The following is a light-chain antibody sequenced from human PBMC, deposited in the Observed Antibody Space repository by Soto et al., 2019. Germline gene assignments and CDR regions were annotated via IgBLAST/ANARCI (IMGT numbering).Light chain of an antibody. CDR2: LNSDGSH. J-gene: IGLJ3*02. CDR3: QTWGTGYWV. Sequence: QLVLTQSPSASASLGASVKLTCTLNSGLATYAIAWHQQQPEKGPRYLMKLNSDGSHSKGDGIPDRFSGSSSGAERYLTISSLQSEDEADYYCQTWGTGYWVFGGGTKLTVL. V-gene: IGLV4-69*01. CDR1: SGLATYA.